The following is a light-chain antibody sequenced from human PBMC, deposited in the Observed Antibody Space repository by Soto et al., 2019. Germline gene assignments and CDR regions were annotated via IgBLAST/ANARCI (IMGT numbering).Light chain of an antibody. CDR3: VLYRGSGIGV. CDR2: STT. J-gene: IGLJ3*02. Sequence: QAVVTQEPSFSVSPGGTVTLTCGLTSGSVSTADYPSWYQQTPGQPPRTLMHSTTIRSSGVPDRFSGSILGNKAALTITGAQADDESDYYCVLYRGSGIGVFGGGTQLTVL. V-gene: IGLV8-61*01. CDR1: SGSVSTADY.